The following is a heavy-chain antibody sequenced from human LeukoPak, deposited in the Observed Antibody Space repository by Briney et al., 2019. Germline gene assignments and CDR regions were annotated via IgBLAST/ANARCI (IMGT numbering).Heavy chain of an antibody. D-gene: IGHD3-16*01. V-gene: IGHV3-30*18. CDR3: AKDLYVGP. CDR2: ISYDGSNK. Sequence: GGSLRLSCAASGFTFSGYGMHWVRQAPGKGLEWVAVISYDGSNKYYADSVKGRFTISRDNSKNTLYLQMNSLRAEDTAVYYCAKDLYVGPWGQGTLVTVSS. J-gene: IGHJ5*02. CDR1: GFTFSGYG.